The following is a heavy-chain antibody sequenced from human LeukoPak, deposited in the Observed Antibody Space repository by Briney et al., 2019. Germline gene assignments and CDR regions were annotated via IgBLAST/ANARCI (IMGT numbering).Heavy chain of an antibody. CDR3: VRDRGEWIDQYYGMDV. Sequence: GASVKVSCKASGGTFSSYAISWVRQAPGQGLEWKGGIIPIFGTANYAQKFQGRVTITADESTSTAYMELSSLRSDDTAVYYCVRDRGEWIDQYYGMDVWGQGTTVTVSS. CDR1: GGTFSSYA. J-gene: IGHJ6*02. D-gene: IGHD3-10*01. CDR2: IIPIFGTA. V-gene: IGHV1-69*13.